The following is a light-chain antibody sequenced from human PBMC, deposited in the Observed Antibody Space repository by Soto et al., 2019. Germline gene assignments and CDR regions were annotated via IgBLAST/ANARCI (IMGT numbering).Light chain of an antibody. V-gene: IGLV2-14*01. J-gene: IGLJ1*01. Sequence: QSVLTQPASVSGSPGQSITISCTGTSSDVGGYNFVSWYQQQSGKAPKLMTHEVSNRPSGVSNRFSGSKSGNTASLTISGLQAEDDADYYCSSFTRTRAYVFGSGLNVTVL. CDR1: SSDVGGYNF. CDR3: SSFTRTRAYV. CDR2: EVS.